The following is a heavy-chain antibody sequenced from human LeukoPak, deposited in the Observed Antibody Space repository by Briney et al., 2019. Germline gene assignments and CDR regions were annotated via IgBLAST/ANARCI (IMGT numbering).Heavy chain of an antibody. CDR2: INHSGST. D-gene: IGHD3-10*01. CDR3: ASSLDYYDSSDY. CDR1: GGSFSGYY. Sequence: PSETLSLTCAVYGGSFSGYYWSWIRQPPGKGLEWIGEINHSGSTNYNPSLKSRVTISVDTSKNQFSLKLSSVTAADTAVYYCASSLDYYDSSDYWGQGTLVTVSS. V-gene: IGHV4-34*01. J-gene: IGHJ4*02.